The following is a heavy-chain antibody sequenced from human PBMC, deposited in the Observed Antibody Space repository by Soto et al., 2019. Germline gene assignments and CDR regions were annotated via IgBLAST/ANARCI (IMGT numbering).Heavy chain of an antibody. V-gene: IGHV3-23*01. CDR2: ISGSGGRT. CDR3: AAQIVVVMYPDY. J-gene: IGHJ4*02. CDR1: GFTFSSYA. D-gene: IGHD3-22*01. Sequence: EVQLLESGGGLVQPGGSLRLSCAASGFTFSSYAMSWVRQAPGKGLEWVSAISGSGGRTYYADSVKGRFTISRDNSKNTLYLQKNSLRAEDTAVYYCAAQIVVVMYPDYWGQGTLVTVSS.